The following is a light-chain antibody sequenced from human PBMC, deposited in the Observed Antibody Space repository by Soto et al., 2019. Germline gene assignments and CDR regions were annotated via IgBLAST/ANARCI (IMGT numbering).Light chain of an antibody. CDR1: SSDVGGYNF. J-gene: IGLJ2*01. CDR3: SSYARSNTLL. CDR2: DVT. Sequence: QSVLTQPASVSGSPGQSITISCTGTSSDVGGYNFVSWYQQYPGKAPKLMIYDVTNRPSGVSNRFSGSKSGNTASLTISGLRAEDEADYYCSSYARSNTLLFGGGTKLTVL. V-gene: IGLV2-14*03.